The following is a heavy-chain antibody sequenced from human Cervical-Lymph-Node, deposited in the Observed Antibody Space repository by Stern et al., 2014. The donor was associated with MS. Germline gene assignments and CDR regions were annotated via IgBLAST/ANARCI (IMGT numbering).Heavy chain of an antibody. CDR3: ARHKYYYDSSAYDP. CDR1: GFTFSIHS. Sequence: EEQLVESGGDLVQPGGSLRLSCAASGFTFSIHSMNWVRQAPGKGLEWISYISSSSRTIHYADSVKGRFTISRDNAKNSLYLQMNSLRDEDTAMYYCARHKYYYDSSAYDPWGQGTLVTVSS. J-gene: IGHJ5*02. D-gene: IGHD3-22*01. V-gene: IGHV3-48*02. CDR2: ISSSSRTI.